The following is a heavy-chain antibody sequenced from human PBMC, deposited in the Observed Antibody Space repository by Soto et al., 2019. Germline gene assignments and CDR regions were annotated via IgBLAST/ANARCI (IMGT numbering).Heavy chain of an antibody. CDR1: GYTFTTYG. CDR3: ARTVIPPAPYYYYYMDV. Sequence: QIQLVQSGAEVKKPGASVKVSCKASGYTFTTYGLSWVRQAPGQGLEWMGWISAYNGNTNYAQKLQGRVIMTADTSTRTAFMELRSLGSDDTAVYYCARTVIPPAPYYYYYMDVWGKGTTVTVSS. V-gene: IGHV1-18*01. J-gene: IGHJ6*03. CDR2: ISAYNGNT. D-gene: IGHD2-2*01.